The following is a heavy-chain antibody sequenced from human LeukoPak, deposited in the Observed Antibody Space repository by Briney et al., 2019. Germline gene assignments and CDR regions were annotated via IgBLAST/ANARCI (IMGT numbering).Heavy chain of an antibody. CDR3: AKVSGLRSGLYYFDY. J-gene: IGHJ4*02. CDR2: IIPIFGTA. D-gene: IGHD3-10*01. Sequence: ASVKVSCKASGGTFSSYAISWVRQAPGQGLEWMGGIIPIFGTANYAQKFQGRVTITADESTSTAYMELSSLRSEDTAVYYCAKVSGLRSGLYYFDYWGQGTLVTVSS. V-gene: IGHV1-69*13. CDR1: GGTFSSYA.